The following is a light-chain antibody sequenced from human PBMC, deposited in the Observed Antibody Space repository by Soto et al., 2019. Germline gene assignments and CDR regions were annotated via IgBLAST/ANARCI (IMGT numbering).Light chain of an antibody. J-gene: IGLJ1*01. V-gene: IGLV1-40*01. CDR1: TSNIGAPYG. Sequence: QSVLTQPPSVSGAPGQRVSISCTGSTSNIGAPYGVHWYQHLPGAAPKLLIYGDNNRPSGVPDRFSGSKSGTSASLAITSLQAEDEADYYCQSYDISLHNYVFXTGTKVTVL. CDR2: GDN. CDR3: QSYDISLHNYV.